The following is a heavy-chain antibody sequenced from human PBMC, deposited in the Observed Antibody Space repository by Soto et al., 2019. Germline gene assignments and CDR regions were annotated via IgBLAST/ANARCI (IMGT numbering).Heavy chain of an antibody. D-gene: IGHD2-21*02. J-gene: IGHJ4*02. CDR3: TTWLTAHFDY. V-gene: IGHV3-23*01. CDR1: GFTFSSYT. CDR2: SSDRRTGNT. Sequence: PRGSLRLSCAASGFTFSSYTLNWVRRAPGKGLEWVATSSDRRTGNTHYSDSVRGRFTLSRDYSRNILFLQMDGLRADDTALYYCTTWLTAHFDYWGRGTQVTVSS.